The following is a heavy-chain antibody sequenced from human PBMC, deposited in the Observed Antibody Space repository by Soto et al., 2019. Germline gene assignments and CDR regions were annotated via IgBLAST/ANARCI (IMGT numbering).Heavy chain of an antibody. CDR1: GGSISSYY. CDR2: IYYSGST. V-gene: IGHV4-59*01. Sequence: SETLSLTCTVSGGSISSYYWSWIRQPPGKGLEWIGYIYYSGSTNYNPSLKSRVTISVDTSKNQFPLKLSSVTAADTAVYYCARVVIGVYQLLPHYYYYYMDVWGKGTTVTVSS. J-gene: IGHJ6*03. CDR3: ARVVIGVYQLLPHYYYYYMDV. D-gene: IGHD2-2*01.